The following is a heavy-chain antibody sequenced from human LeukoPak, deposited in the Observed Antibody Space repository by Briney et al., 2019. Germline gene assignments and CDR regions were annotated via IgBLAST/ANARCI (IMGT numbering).Heavy chain of an antibody. CDR2: IKQDGSEK. CDR3: ARVPGGQQLVLFDY. J-gene: IGHJ4*02. Sequence: GGSLRLSCAASGFTFSSYWMSWVRQAPGKGLEWVANIKQDGSEKYYVDSVKGRFTISRDNAKNSLYLQMNSLRAEDTAVYYCARVPGGQQLVLFDYWGQGTLVTVSS. D-gene: IGHD6-13*01. CDR1: GFTFSSYW. V-gene: IGHV3-7*01.